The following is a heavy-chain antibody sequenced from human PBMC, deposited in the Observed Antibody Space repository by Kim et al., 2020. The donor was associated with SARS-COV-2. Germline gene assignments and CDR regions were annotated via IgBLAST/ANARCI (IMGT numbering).Heavy chain of an antibody. CDR1: GYSFTSYW. Sequence: GESLKISCKGSGYSFTSYWIAWVRQMPGKVLEWMGIIYPGDSDTRYSPSFQGQVTISADKSISTAYLQWSSLKASDTAMYYCARQGGPGGYYDSSGSTYYYGMDVWGQGTTVTVSS. CDR2: IYPGDSDT. D-gene: IGHD3-22*01. J-gene: IGHJ6*02. V-gene: IGHV5-51*01. CDR3: ARQGGPGGYYDSSGSTYYYGMDV.